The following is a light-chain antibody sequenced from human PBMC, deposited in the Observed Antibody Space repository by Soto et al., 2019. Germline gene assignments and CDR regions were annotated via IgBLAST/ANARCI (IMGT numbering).Light chain of an antibody. CDR3: QQRSNWPPSIT. CDR1: QSISNY. V-gene: IGKV3-11*01. Sequence: ESVLTQSPVTLSLSPGQGAALSCRASQSISNYLAWYQQKPGQAPRLLIYDASNRATGTPARFSGSGSGTDFTLTISSLEPEDFAVYYCQQRSNWPPSITFGQGTRLAI. CDR2: DAS. J-gene: IGKJ5*01.